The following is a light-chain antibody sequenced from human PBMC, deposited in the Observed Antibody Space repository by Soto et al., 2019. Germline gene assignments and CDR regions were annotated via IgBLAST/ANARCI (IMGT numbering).Light chain of an antibody. V-gene: IGLV2-14*01. CDR3: SSYTSSSPYV. Sequence: QSVLTQPPSVSGGPGQWVTISCTGSSSDIGAGNDVHWYQQHPGKAPKLMIYEVSNRPSGVSNRFSGSKSGNTASLTISGLQAEDEADYYCSSYTSSSPYVFGTGTKVTVL. CDR1: SSDIGAGND. J-gene: IGLJ1*01. CDR2: EVS.